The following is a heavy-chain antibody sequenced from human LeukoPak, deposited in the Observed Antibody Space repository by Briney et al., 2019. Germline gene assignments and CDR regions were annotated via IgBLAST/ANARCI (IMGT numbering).Heavy chain of an antibody. J-gene: IGHJ4*02. CDR1: GFTFSSYW. CDR3: TRQLVGEDFDY. V-gene: IGHV3-74*01. Sequence: GGSLRLSCAASGFTFSSYWMHWVRQAPGKGLVWVSRIISDGSTTSYADSMKGRFTISRDNAKNTLYLQMNSLRAEDTAVYYCTRQLVGEDFDYWGQGTLVTVSS. D-gene: IGHD3-16*01. CDR2: IISDGSTT.